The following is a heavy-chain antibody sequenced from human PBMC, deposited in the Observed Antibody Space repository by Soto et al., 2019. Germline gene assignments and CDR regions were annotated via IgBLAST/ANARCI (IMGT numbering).Heavy chain of an antibody. CDR2: TASGGRT. CDR3: AKDTRYGDYVRWFDS. Sequence: EVQVVESGGGLVQPGGSLRLSCAASGFTVSSNYMTWVRQAPGRGLEGVSGITASGGRTYYADSVKGRFTISRDNSKSTLYLQMNSLRAEDTAVYYCAKDTRYGDYVRWFDSWGQGTLVTVSS. CDR1: GFTVSSNY. V-gene: IGHV3-23*04. D-gene: IGHD4-17*01. J-gene: IGHJ5*01.